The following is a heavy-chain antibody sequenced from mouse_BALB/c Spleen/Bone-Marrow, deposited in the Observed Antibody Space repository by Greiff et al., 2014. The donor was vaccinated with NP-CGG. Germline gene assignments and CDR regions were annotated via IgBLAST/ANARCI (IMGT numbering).Heavy chain of an antibody. D-gene: IGHD2-4*01. CDR2: ISSGGHDT. V-gene: IGHV5-6-4*01. J-gene: IGHJ2*01. Sequence: EVKLVESGGGLVKPGGSLKLSCAASGFTFSSYSMSWVRQTPEKRLEWVATISSGGHDTYYPDSVKGRFTISRDNAKNTLYLQMSSLKSEDTAMYYCSKDGGYDYSCYFDYWGQGTTLTVSS. CDR1: GFTFSSYS. CDR3: SKDGGYDYSCYFDY.